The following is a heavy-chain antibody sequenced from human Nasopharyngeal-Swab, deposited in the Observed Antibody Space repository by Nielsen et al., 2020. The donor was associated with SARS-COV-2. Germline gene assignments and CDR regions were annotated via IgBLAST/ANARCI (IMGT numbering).Heavy chain of an antibody. CDR3: ASGYYDSSGYVRH. D-gene: IGHD3-22*01. CDR2: ISGSGGST. Sequence: ETLSLTCAASGFTFSSYAMSWVRQAPGKGLEWVSVISGSGGSTYYADSVQGRFTISRDNAKNSLYLQMNSLRAEDTAVYYCASGYYDSSGYVRHWGQGTLVTVSS. CDR1: GFTFSSYA. V-gene: IGHV3-23*01. J-gene: IGHJ1*01.